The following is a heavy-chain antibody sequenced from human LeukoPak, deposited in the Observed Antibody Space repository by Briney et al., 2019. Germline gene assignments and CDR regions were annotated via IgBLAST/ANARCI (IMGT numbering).Heavy chain of an antibody. CDR1: GYIFTRYG. V-gene: IGHV1-46*01. Sequence: ASVKVSCKASGYIFTRYGISWVRQAPGQGLEWMGIIYPGGGSTSYAQKFQGRVTMTRDMSTSTVYMELSSLRSEDTAVYYCARFGLGKHIEVAGIPFDIWGQGTMVTVSS. D-gene: IGHD6-19*01. CDR3: ARFGLGKHIEVAGIPFDI. J-gene: IGHJ3*02. CDR2: IYPGGGST.